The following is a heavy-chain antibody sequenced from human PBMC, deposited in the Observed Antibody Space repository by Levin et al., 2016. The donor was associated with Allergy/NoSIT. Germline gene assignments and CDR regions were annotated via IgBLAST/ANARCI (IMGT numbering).Heavy chain of an antibody. CDR2: IIPIFGIA. J-gene: IGHJ6*02. V-gene: IGHV1-69*17. CDR3: ASYHPFDRNYGMDV. Sequence: WVRQAPGQGLEWMGGIIPIFGIANYAQKFQGRVTITADKSTSTAYMELSSLRSEDTAVYYCASYHPFDRNYGMDVWGQGTTVTVSS. D-gene: IGHD3-16*02.